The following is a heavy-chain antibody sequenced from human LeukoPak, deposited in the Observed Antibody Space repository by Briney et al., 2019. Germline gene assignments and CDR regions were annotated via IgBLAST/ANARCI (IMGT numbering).Heavy chain of an antibody. Sequence: SVKVSCKASGFTFTSSAVQGVRQARGQRPEWVGWIVVGRGNTNYAQKFQERVTITRDMSTSTAYMELSSLRSEDTAVYYCAASHINYDFWSGYRNPYYYGMDVWGQGTTVTVSS. V-gene: IGHV1-58*01. CDR3: AASHINYDFWSGYRNPYYYGMDV. CDR1: GFTFTSSA. D-gene: IGHD3-3*01. J-gene: IGHJ6*02. CDR2: IVVGRGNT.